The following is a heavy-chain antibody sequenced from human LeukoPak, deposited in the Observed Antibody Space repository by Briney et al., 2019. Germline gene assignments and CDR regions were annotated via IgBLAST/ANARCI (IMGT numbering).Heavy chain of an antibody. D-gene: IGHD3-22*01. V-gene: IGHV1-2*02. Sequence: ASVKVSCKASGYTFTSYDINWVRQAPGQGLEWMGWINPNSGGTHYAQKFQGRVTMTRDTSISTAYMELSRLRSDDTAVYYCARGYYYDSSGYFDLDYWGQGTLVTVSS. CDR1: GYTFTSYD. CDR3: ARGYYYDSSGYFDLDY. CDR2: INPNSGGT. J-gene: IGHJ4*02.